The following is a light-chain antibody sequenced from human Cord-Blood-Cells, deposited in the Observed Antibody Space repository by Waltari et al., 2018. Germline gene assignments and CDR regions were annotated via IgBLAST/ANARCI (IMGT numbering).Light chain of an antibody. V-gene: IGKV3-15*01. CDR3: QQYNNWPLT. CDR2: GAS. CDR1: QSVSSN. Sequence: LSVSPGERATLSCRASQSVSSNLAWYQQKPGQAPRLLIYGASTRATGIPARFSGSGSGTEFTLTISSLQSEDFAVYYCQQYNNWPLTFGGGTKVEIK. J-gene: IGKJ4*01.